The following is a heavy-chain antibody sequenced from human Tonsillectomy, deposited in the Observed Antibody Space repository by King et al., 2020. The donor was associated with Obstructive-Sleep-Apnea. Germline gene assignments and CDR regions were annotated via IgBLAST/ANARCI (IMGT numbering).Heavy chain of an antibody. D-gene: IGHD6-13*01. CDR3: ARDPLSIAGAFYYGMDV. Sequence: QLVQSGAEVKKPGASVKVSCKASGYTFTSYYMHWVRQAPGQGLEWMGIINPGSGSTTYAQKFQGRVTMTRDTSTSTAYMELRSRSSEDPAVYYGARDPLSIAGAFYYGMDVWGQGTTVIVSS. J-gene: IGHJ6*02. V-gene: IGHV1-46*01. CDR1: GYTFTSYY. CDR2: INPGSGST.